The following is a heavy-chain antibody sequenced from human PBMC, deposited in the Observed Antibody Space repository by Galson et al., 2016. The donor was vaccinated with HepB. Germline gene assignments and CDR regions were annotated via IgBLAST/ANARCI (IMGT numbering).Heavy chain of an antibody. J-gene: IGHJ3*02. D-gene: IGHD2-15*01. V-gene: IGHV4-59*08. CDR2: IYYSGST. CDR3: ARRRGGDAFDI. Sequence: SETLSLTCTVSGGSISSYYWSWIRQPPGKGLEWIGYIYYSGSTNYNPSLKSRLTISVDTSKNQFSLKLSSVTAADTAVYYCARRRGGDAFDIWGQGTMVTVSS. CDR1: GGSISSYY.